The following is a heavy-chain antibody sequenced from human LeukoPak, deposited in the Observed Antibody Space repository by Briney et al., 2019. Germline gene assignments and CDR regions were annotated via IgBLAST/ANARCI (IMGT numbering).Heavy chain of an antibody. J-gene: IGHJ3*02. CDR2: FDPEDGET. V-gene: IGHV1-24*01. CDR1: GYTLTELS. D-gene: IGHD4-17*01. Sequence: ASVKVSCKVSGYTLTELSMHWVRQAPGKGLEWMGGFDPEDGETIYAQKFQGRVTMTEDTFTDTAYMELSSLRSEDTAVYYCATQGGYGDYRAFDIWGQGTMVTVSS. CDR3: ATQGGYGDYRAFDI.